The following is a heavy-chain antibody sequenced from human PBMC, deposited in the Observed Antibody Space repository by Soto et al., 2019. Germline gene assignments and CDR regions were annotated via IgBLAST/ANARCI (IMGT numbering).Heavy chain of an antibody. Sequence: QVQLVQSGAEVKKPGASVKVSCKASGYTFTSYGISWVRQAPGQGLEWMGWISAYNGNTNYAQKLQGRVTTTTATSASRAYMELTSLRPDDRTVYYCSRTYAYGSGPTCWGQGTLVTVSS. D-gene: IGHD3-16*01. V-gene: IGHV1-18*01. CDR3: SRTYAYGSGPTC. CDR1: GYTFTSYG. J-gene: IGHJ4*02. CDR2: ISAYNGNT.